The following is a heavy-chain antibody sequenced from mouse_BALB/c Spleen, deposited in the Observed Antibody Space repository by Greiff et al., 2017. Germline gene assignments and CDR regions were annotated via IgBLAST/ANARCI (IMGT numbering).Heavy chain of an antibody. CDR1: GYAFTNYL. Sequence: VQLVESGAELVRPGTSVKVSCKASGYAFTNYLIEWVKQRPGQGLEWIGVINPGSGGTNYNEKFKGKATLTADKSSSTAYMQLSSLTSDDSAVYFCARGYYYGSSYFDYWGQGTTLTVSS. CDR3: ARGYYYGSSYFDY. D-gene: IGHD1-1*01. J-gene: IGHJ2*01. V-gene: IGHV1-54*01. CDR2: INPGSGGT.